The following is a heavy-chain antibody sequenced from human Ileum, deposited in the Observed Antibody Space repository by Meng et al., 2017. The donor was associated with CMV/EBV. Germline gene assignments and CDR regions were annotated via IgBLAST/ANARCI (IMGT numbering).Heavy chain of an antibody. CDR1: GDPISSGSHS. D-gene: IGHD1-26*01. CDR3: ARDLTNKWFYY. CDR2: MYFSGIA. J-gene: IGHJ4*02. Sequence: QMQLKESGPGLVKPAETLSLTCTASGDPISSGSHSWAWFRQPPGKRLEWIGSMYFSGIADYNPSLKSRVTISLHATQKQFSLRLTSVTAADSAVYFCARDLTNKWFYYWGQGTLVTVSS. V-gene: IGHV4-39*07.